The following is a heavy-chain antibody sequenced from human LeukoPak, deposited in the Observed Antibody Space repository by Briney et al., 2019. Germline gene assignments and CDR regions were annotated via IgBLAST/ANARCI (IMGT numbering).Heavy chain of an antibody. D-gene: IGHD6-19*01. CDR2: IWYDGSNK. V-gene: IGHV3-33*01. CDR3: ASSYSSGSDYFDY. J-gene: IGHJ4*02. Sequence: GGSLRLSCAASGFTFSRYGMNWVRQAPGKGLEWVAVIWYDGSNKYYADSVKGRFTISRDNSKHTLYLQMNSLRAEDTAVYYCASSYSSGSDYFDYWGQGTLVTVSS. CDR1: GFTFSRYG.